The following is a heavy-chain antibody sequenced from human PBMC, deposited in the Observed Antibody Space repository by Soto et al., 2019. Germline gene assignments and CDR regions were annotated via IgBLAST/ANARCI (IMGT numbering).Heavy chain of an antibody. J-gene: IGHJ4*02. D-gene: IGHD6-19*01. V-gene: IGHV2-5*02. Sequence: QITLKESGPTLVKPTQTRTLTCTFSGFSLSSTRMAVGWIRQPPGKALEWLALIYWDDDKRYSPFLKSRLTIPKDTSKNQVVLTMSNMDPVDTARYYCAHIVVAGLGYYFDYWGQGTLVTVSS. CDR3: AHIVVAGLGYYFDY. CDR2: IYWDDDK. CDR1: GFSLSSTRMA.